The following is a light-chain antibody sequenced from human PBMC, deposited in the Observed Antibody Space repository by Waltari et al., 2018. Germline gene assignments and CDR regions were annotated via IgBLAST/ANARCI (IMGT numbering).Light chain of an antibody. CDR3: QQYSTHYTT. Sequence: DIQMTQSPSTLSASVGDGVSITCRASQSVNSWLAWYQHKPGEAPKLLIQKASSLESGVPSRFSGSGSGTEFTLTISSLQPDDFATYFCQQYSTHYTTFGQGTKLEIK. CDR1: QSVNSW. V-gene: IGKV1-5*03. J-gene: IGKJ2*01. CDR2: KAS.